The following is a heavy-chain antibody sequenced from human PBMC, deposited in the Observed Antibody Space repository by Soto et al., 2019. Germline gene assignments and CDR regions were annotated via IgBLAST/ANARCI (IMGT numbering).Heavy chain of an antibody. J-gene: IGHJ4*02. CDR2: IYYSGST. V-gene: IGHV4-31*02. D-gene: IGHD3-10*01. CDR1: GGSISSGGYY. Sequence: SETLSLTXTVSGGSISSGGYYWSWIRQHPGKGLEWIGYIYYSGSTYYNPSLKSRVTISVDTSKNQFSLKLSSVTAADTAVYYCARDRGGYPGPFDYWGQGTLVTVSS. CDR3: ARDRGGYPGPFDY.